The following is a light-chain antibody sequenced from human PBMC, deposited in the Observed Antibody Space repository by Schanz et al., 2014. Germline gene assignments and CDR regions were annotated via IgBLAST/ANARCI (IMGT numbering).Light chain of an antibody. V-gene: IGKV3-20*01. CDR2: GAS. Sequence: EIVLTQSPGTLSLSPGERATLSCRASQSVSSSYLAWYQQKPGQAPRLLIDGASTRASGIPDRFSGSGSGTDLTLTISRLEPEDSAVYYCHQYGTSPFTFGPGTTVDIK. CDR1: QSVSSSY. CDR3: HQYGTSPFT. J-gene: IGKJ3*01.